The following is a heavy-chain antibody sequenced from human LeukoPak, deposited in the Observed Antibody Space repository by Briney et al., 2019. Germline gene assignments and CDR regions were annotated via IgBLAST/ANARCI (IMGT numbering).Heavy chain of an antibody. D-gene: IGHD1-26*01. Sequence: ASVKVSCKASGYIFTSYYMHWVRQAPGQGLEWMGIINPSGGSTSYAQKFQGRVTMTRDTSTSTVYMELSSLRSEDTAVYYCARSPRGVPQFDYWGQGTLVTVSS. V-gene: IGHV1-46*01. CDR2: INPSGGST. CDR1: GYIFTSYY. CDR3: ARSPRGVPQFDY. J-gene: IGHJ4*02.